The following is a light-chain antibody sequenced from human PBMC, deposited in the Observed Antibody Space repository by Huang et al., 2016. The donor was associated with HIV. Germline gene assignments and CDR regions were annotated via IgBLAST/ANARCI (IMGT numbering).Light chain of an antibody. Sequence: EIVMTQSPATLAMSPGERATLSCRASQSVTSNLAWYQQKPGQAPRLLIYGASTRATVIPARVSGSGSGTEFTLTISSLQSEDFAVYYCQQYNNWPPYTFGQGTKLEIK. V-gene: IGKV3-15*01. J-gene: IGKJ2*01. CDR1: QSVTSN. CDR2: GAS. CDR3: QQYNNWPPYT.